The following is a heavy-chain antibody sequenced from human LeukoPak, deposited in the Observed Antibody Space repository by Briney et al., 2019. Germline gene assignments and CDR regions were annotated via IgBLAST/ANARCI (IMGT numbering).Heavy chain of an antibody. D-gene: IGHD4-17*01. CDR1: GFTFNACG. Sequence: GRSLRLSCTASGFTFNACGMHWVRQAPGKGLEWVALISYNERNKVYADSVKGRFTIARDNSKKTLYLQMDSLRLDDTAVYYCAKDLGDYGDYDPPGYWGQGTLVTVSS. J-gene: IGHJ4*02. CDR3: AKDLGDYGDYDPPGY. CDR2: ISYNERNK. V-gene: IGHV3-30*18.